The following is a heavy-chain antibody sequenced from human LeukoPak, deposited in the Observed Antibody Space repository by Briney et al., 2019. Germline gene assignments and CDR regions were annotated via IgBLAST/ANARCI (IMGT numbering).Heavy chain of an antibody. D-gene: IGHD2-2*01. CDR1: GGSISDYY. Sequence: SETLSLTCTVSGGSISDYYWSWIRQPPGKGLEWIGYIYDSGSTSYNPSLKSRVTISVDTSKNQFSLKVNSVTAADTAVYYCARECSSTSCYLPPVWGKGTTVTVSS. J-gene: IGHJ6*04. CDR3: ARECSSTSCYLPPV. CDR2: IYDSGST. V-gene: IGHV4-59*01.